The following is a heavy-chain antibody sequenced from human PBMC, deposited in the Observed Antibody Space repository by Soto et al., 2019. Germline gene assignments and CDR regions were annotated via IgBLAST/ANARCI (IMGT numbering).Heavy chain of an antibody. CDR3: ARERVRGPIPPGGYYYGMDV. D-gene: IGHD3-10*01. Sequence: GXPGKLACKASGYTFTSYDIIWGRQATGQGLEWMGWMNPNSGNTGYAQKFQGRVTMTRNTSISTAYMELSSLRSEDTAVYYCARERVRGPIPPGGYYYGMDVCGQRTTVTVSS. V-gene: IGHV1-8*01. CDR1: GYTFTSYD. CDR2: MNPNSGNT. J-gene: IGHJ6*02.